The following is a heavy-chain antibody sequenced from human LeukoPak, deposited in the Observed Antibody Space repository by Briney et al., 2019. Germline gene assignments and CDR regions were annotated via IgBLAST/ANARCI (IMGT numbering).Heavy chain of an antibody. Sequence: SETLSLTCTVSGCSVSSGSYYWSWIRQPPGKGLEWIGYIYYSGSTNYNPSLKSRVTISVDTSKNQFSLKLSSVTAADTAVYYCASLRGAKAFGFDPWGQGTLVTVSS. J-gene: IGHJ5*02. V-gene: IGHV4-61*01. CDR2: IYYSGST. D-gene: IGHD1-26*01. CDR1: GCSVSSGSYY. CDR3: ASLRGAKAFGFDP.